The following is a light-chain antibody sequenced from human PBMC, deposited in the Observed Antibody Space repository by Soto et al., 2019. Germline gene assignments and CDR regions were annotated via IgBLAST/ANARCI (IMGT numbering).Light chain of an antibody. Sequence: DIRLTQSPSFLSASVGDRVTITCRASQVISNYFAWYQQKPGKAPKLLIYAASTLQNGVPSRFSGSGSGTESTLTISSLQPEDFATYYCQQLNSYVTFGQGTRLEIK. J-gene: IGKJ5*01. CDR2: AAS. CDR1: QVISNY. CDR3: QQLNSYVT. V-gene: IGKV1-9*01.